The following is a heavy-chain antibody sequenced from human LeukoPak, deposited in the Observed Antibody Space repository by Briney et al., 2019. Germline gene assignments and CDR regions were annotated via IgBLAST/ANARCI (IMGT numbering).Heavy chain of an antibody. CDR3: ARVEGDIVVVPAAPFDP. CDR1: GYTFTGYY. V-gene: IGHV1-2*02. J-gene: IGHJ5*02. CDR2: INPNSGGT. Sequence: ASVKVSCKASGYTFTGYYMHWVRQAPGQGLEWMGWINPNSGGTNYAQKFQGRVTMTRDTSISTAYMELSRLRSDDMAVYYCARVEGDIVVVPAAPFDPWGQGTLVTVSS. D-gene: IGHD2-2*01.